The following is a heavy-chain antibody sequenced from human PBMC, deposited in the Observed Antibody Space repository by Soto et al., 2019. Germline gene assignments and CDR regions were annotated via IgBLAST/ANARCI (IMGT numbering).Heavy chain of an antibody. CDR1: GFTFDDYA. Sequence: EVQLVESGGGLVQPGRYLRLSCAASGFTFDDYAMHWFRQAPGQGLEWVSCISWNSGKIDYADSMKGRFTISRDNAKNTLYLQINSLRTEDTAMYYCAKDMGPFGVSTYYHYGMDVWGQGTTVTVSS. CDR3: AKDMGPFGVSTYYHYGMDV. V-gene: IGHV3-9*01. D-gene: IGHD3-3*01. CDR2: ISWNSGKI. J-gene: IGHJ6*02.